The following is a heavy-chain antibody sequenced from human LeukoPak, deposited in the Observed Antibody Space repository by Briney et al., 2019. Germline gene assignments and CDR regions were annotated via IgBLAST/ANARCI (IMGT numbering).Heavy chain of an antibody. CDR2: IIPIFGTA. D-gene: IGHD4-17*01. J-gene: IGHJ3*02. CDR1: GGTFSSYA. Sequence: GASVKVSCKASGGTFSSYAISWVRQAPGQGLEWMGGIIPIFGTANYAQKFQGRVTITADKSTSTAYMELSSLRSEDTAVYYCAAETTTVTYDAFDIWGQGTMVTVSS. V-gene: IGHV1-69*06. CDR3: AAETTTVTYDAFDI.